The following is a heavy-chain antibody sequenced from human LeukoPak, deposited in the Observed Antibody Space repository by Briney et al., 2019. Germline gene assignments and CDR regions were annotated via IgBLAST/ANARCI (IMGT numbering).Heavy chain of an antibody. CDR2: ITTTSNTK. D-gene: IGHD2-21*02. Sequence: PGGSLRLSCAASGLTFSIYTMSWVRQAPGKGLEWVSHITTTSNTKYYADSVKGRFTISRDNAKNSLYLQMNSLRDEDTAVYYCARRGCGGDCYQVDYWGQGTLVTVSS. J-gene: IGHJ4*02. CDR3: ARRGCGGDCYQVDY. CDR1: GLTFSIYT. V-gene: IGHV3-48*02.